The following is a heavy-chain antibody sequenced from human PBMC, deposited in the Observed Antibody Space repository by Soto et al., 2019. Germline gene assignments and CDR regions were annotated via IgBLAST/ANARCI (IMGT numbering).Heavy chain of an antibody. Sequence: GGSLRLSCAASGFTFSSYAMSWVRQAPGKGLEWVSAISGSGGSTYYADSVKGGFTISRDNSKNTLYLQMNSLRAEDMAVYYYAKEESAYGDYVSPKKYYFDYWGQGTLVTVSS. J-gene: IGHJ4*02. V-gene: IGHV3-23*01. D-gene: IGHD4-17*01. CDR1: GFTFSSYA. CDR3: AKEESAYGDYVSPKKYYFDY. CDR2: ISGSGGST.